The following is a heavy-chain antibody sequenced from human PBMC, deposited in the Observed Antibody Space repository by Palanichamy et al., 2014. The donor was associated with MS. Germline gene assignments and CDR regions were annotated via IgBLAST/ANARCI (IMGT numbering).Heavy chain of an antibody. CDR2: ISSDGSGK. CDR3: ARESLEYRSSSDF. V-gene: IGHV3-30-3*01. D-gene: IGHD6-6*01. J-gene: IGHJ4*02. Sequence: QVQLVESGGGGVQPGRSLRLSCAASGFTFSSYTMHWVRQAPGKGLEWVAVISSDGSGKYYADSVKGRFTISRDNFRNTLHLQMNSLRADDTAVYYCARESLEYRSSSDFWGQGTLVTVSS. CDR1: GFTFSSYT.